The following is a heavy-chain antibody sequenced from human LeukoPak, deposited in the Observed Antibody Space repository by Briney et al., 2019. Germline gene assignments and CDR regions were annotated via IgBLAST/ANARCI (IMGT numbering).Heavy chain of an antibody. CDR2: MNPNSGGT. D-gene: IGHD3-22*01. J-gene: IGHJ4*02. Sequence: ASVKVSCKASGYTFIGYYIHWVRQAPGQGLEYMGWMNPNSGGTNYAQNFQGRVTMARDTSISTAYMELSRLRSDDTAIYYCARMEYYYDRSGYYNDWGQGTLVTVSS. CDR1: GYTFIGYY. CDR3: ARMEYYYDRSGYYND. V-gene: IGHV1-2*02.